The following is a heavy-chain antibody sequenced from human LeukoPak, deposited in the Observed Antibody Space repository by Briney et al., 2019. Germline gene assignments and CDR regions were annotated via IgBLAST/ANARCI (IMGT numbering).Heavy chain of an antibody. D-gene: IGHD1-1*01. CDR2: IYYSGSI. J-gene: IGHJ4*02. CDR3: ARAVIPYNWNVPLGY. CDR1: GGSISSYY. Sequence: SETLPLTCTVSGGSISSYYWSWIRQPPGKGLEWIGYIYYSGSINYYPSLKSRVTISGDTSKKQFSLKLSSVTAADTAVYYCARAVIPYNWNVPLGYWGQGTLVTVSS. V-gene: IGHV4-59*01.